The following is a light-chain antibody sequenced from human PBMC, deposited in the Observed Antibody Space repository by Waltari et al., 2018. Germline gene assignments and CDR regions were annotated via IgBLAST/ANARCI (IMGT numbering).Light chain of an antibody. J-gene: IGLJ2*01. V-gene: IGLV2-23*02. CDR2: EVS. Sequence: QSALTQPASVSASPGQSITISCNGTSSDVGDSNLVSWYQQHPAKAPKLLIFEVSKRPTGVSNRFSASKYGNTASMTISGLQAEDEATYHCCSYAGTNTWVFGGGTKVTVL. CDR1: SSDVGDSNL. CDR3: CSYAGTNTWV.